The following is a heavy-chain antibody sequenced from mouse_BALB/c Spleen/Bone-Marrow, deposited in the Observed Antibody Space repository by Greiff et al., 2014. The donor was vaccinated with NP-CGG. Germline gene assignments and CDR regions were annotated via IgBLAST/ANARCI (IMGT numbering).Heavy chain of an antibody. CDR3: ARRGYYGYFAY. D-gene: IGHD1-1*01. V-gene: IGHV4-2*02. J-gene: IGHJ2*01. Sequence: VQLKESGGGLVQPGGSLILSCAASGFDFSRYWMRWARQAPGKGQEWIGEINPGSSTINYAPSLKDKFIISRDNAKKTLYLQMSKVRSEDTALYYCARRGYYGYFAYWGQGTTLTVSS. CDR2: INPGSSTI. CDR1: GFDFSRYW.